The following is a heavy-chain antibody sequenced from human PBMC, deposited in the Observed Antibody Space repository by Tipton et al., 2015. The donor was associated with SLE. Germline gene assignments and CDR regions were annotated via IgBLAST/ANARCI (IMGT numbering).Heavy chain of an antibody. D-gene: IGHD3-16*01. CDR2: IKSGPNSGTT. V-gene: IGHV3-15*01. CDR3: RGGGC. CDR1: GFTFANAW. Sequence: GSLRLSCTASGFTFANAWMSWVRQAPGKGLEWVGHIKSGPNSGTTDYADPVKGRFTISRDDSQNMLFLQMDSLKTEDTAVYYCRGGGCWGQGTLVTVSS. J-gene: IGHJ4*02.